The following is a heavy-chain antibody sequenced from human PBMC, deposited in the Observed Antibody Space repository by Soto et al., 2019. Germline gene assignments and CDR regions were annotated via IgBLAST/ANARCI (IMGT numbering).Heavy chain of an antibody. J-gene: IGHJ6*02. CDR3: ARPEYSSSSYGMDV. V-gene: IGHV3-48*02. CDR2: ISSSSSTI. CDR1: GFTFSSYS. D-gene: IGHD6-6*01. Sequence: EVQLVESGGGLVQPGGSLRLSCAASGFTFSSYSMNWVRQAPGKGLEWGSYISSSSSTIYYADSVKGRFTISRDNAKNSLYLQKNSLRDEDTAVYYCARPEYSSSSYGMDVWGQGTTFTVSS.